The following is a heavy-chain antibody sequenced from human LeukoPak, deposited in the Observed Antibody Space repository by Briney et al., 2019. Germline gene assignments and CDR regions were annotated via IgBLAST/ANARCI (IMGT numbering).Heavy chain of an antibody. CDR3: ARLSSGYYYHFDY. J-gene: IGHJ4*02. CDR2: IYYSGST. CDR1: GGSISSYY. V-gene: IGHV4-59*01. D-gene: IGHD3-22*01. Sequence: PSETLSLTCTVSGGSISSYYWSWIRQPPGKGLEWIGYIYYSGSTNYSPSLKSRVTISVDTSKNQFSLKLSSVTAADTAVYYCARLSSGYYYHFDYWGQGTLVTVSS.